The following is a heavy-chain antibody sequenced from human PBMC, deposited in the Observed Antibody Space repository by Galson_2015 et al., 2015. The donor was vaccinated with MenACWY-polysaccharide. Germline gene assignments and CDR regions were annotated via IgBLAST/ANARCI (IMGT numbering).Heavy chain of an antibody. CDR2: IYPGDSDT. J-gene: IGHJ5*02. D-gene: IGHD2-2*01. CDR1: GYSFSNYW. CDR3: ARQRRSFCSSTSCSFDP. Sequence: QSGAEVKKSGESLQISCKGSGYSFSNYWIGWVRQVPGKGLEWMGIIYPGDSDTRYSLSFQGQVTISADKSISTAYLQWSSLKASDTAMYYCARQRRSFCSSTSCSFDPWGQGTLVTVSS. V-gene: IGHV5-51*01.